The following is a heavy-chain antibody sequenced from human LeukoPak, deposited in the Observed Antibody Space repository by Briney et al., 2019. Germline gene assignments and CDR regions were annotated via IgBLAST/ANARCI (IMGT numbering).Heavy chain of an antibody. V-gene: IGHV4-59*01. J-gene: IGHJ6*02. CDR2: IYYSGST. CDR3: ARTFPVAGTYYGMDV. CDR1: GGSISSYY. D-gene: IGHD6-19*01. Sequence: SETLSLTCTVSGGSISSYYWSWIRQPPGKGLEWIGYIYYSGSTNYNLSLKSRVTISVDTSKNQFSLKLSSVTAADTAVYYCARTFPVAGTYYGMDVWGQGTTVTVS.